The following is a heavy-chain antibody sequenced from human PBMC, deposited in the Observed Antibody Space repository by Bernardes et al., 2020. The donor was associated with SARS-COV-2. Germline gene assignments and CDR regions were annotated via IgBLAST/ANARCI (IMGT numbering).Heavy chain of an antibody. CDR2: MNPNSGNT. CDR1: GYTFTSYD. V-gene: IGHV1-8*01. D-gene: IGHD6-13*01. Sequence: ASVKVSCKASGYTFTSYDINWVRQATGQGLEWMGWMNPNSGNTGYAQKFQGRVTMTRNTSISTAYMELSSLRSEDTAVYYCASCSGGSWAFDYWGQGTLVTVSS. CDR3: ASCSGGSWAFDY. J-gene: IGHJ4*02.